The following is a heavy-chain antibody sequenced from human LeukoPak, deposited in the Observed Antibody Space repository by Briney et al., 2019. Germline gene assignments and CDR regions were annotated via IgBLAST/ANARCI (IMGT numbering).Heavy chain of an antibody. CDR2: IKSDDSST. CDR3: ARGDGGSYQGRFDY. D-gene: IGHD1-26*01. CDR1: GFTFSSYW. Sequence: GGSLRLSCAASGFTFSSYWMHWVRQAPGKGLVWVSRIKSDDSSTSYADSVKGRFTISRDNAKNTLYLQMNSLRAEDTAVYYCARGDGGSYQGRFDYWGQGTLVTVFS. J-gene: IGHJ4*02. V-gene: IGHV3-74*01.